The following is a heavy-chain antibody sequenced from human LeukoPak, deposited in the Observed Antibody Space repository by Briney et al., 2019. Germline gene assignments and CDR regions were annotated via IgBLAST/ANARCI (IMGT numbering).Heavy chain of an antibody. V-gene: IGHV3-23*01. Sequence: GGSLRLSCAASGFTFSSYAMSWVRQAPGKGLEWVSAISGSGGSTYYADSVKGRFTISRDNSKNTLYLQMNSLRAEDTALYYCARGQPDHLDTSGYWSAFDYWGRGTPVTVSS. CDR2: ISGSGGST. D-gene: IGHD3-22*01. CDR3: ARGQPDHLDTSGYWSAFDY. J-gene: IGHJ4*02. CDR1: GFTFSSYA.